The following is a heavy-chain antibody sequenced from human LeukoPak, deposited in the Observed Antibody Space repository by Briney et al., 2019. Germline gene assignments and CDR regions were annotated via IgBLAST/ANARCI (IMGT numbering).Heavy chain of an antibody. CDR1: GGSFSGYY. CDR2: INHSGST. Sequence: SETLSLTCAVYGGSFSGYYRSWIRQPPGKGLEWIGEINHSGSTNYNPSLKSRVTISVDTSKNQFSLKLSSVTAADTAVYYCARGYCSGGSCYWNYWGQGTLVTVSS. J-gene: IGHJ4*02. D-gene: IGHD2-15*01. V-gene: IGHV4-34*01. CDR3: ARGYCSGGSCYWNY.